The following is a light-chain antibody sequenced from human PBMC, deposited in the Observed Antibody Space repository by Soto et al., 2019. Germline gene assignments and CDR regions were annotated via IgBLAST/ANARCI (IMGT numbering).Light chain of an antibody. Sequence: DIRMTQSHSSLSASLGDRFTITCRASQRIYTSLNWYNQKPGKAPNLLIYAASNLQSGVPSRFSGSGSGTDFTLSISSLQPEDFATYYCQQSYSAPYTFGQGTKLEI. J-gene: IGKJ2*01. CDR1: QRIYTS. CDR2: AAS. CDR3: QQSYSAPYT. V-gene: IGKV1-39*01.